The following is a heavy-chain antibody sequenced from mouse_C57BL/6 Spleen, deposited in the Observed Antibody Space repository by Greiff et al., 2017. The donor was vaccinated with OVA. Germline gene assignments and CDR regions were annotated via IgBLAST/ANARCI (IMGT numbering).Heavy chain of an antibody. CDR2: IYPGSGNT. D-gene: IGHD2-1*01. CDR1: GYSFTSYY. V-gene: IGHV1-66*01. CDR3: ARSDGNYRAWFAY. Sequence: QVQLQQSGPELVKPGASVKISCKASGYSFTSYYIHWVKQRPGQGLAWIGWIYPGSGNTKYNEKFKGKATLTADTSSSTAYMQLSSLTSEDSAVYYCARSDGNYRAWFAYWGQGTLVTVSA. J-gene: IGHJ3*01.